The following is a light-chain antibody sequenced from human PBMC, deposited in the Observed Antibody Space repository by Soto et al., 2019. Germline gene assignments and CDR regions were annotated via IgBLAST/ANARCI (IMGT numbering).Light chain of an antibody. V-gene: IGKV3-15*01. CDR2: GAS. J-gene: IGKJ1*01. CDR1: QSVGSN. Sequence: EIVMTQSPATLSVSPGERATLSCRASQSVGSNLAWYQKKPGQAPRLLIYGASTRATGTPARFSGSGSGTEFTLTISSLQSEDFAVYYCQQYNNWWTFGQGTRVEI. CDR3: QQYNNWWT.